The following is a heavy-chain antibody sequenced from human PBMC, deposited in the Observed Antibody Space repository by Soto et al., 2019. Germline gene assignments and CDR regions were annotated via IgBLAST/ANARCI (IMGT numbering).Heavy chain of an antibody. Sequence: GGSLRLSCAASGFTFSSYAMHWVRQAPGKGLEWVAVISYDGSNKYYADSVKGRFTISRDNSKNTLYLQMNSLRAEDTAVYYCASRDYDILTGYYHFDYWGQGTLVTVS. D-gene: IGHD3-9*01. CDR1: GFTFSSYA. V-gene: IGHV3-30-3*01. J-gene: IGHJ4*02. CDR3: ASRDYDILTGYYHFDY. CDR2: ISYDGSNK.